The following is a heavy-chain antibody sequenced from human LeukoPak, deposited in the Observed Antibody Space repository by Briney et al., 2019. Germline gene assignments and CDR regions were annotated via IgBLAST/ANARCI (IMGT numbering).Heavy chain of an antibody. CDR1: GASISSYY. Sequence: SETLSLTCTVSGASISSYYWSWIRQPPGKELEWIGYIYYSGSTDYNPSLKGRVTMSVDTSKNQFSLKLSSVTAADTAVYYCATLQSSGYDYSDYWGQGILVTVSS. J-gene: IGHJ4*02. CDR2: IYYSGST. V-gene: IGHV4-59*08. D-gene: IGHD3-22*01. CDR3: ATLQSSGYDYSDY.